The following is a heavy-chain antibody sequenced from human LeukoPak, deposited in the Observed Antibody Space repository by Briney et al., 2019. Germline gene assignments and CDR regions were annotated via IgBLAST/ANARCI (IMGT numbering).Heavy chain of an antibody. CDR3: ARAVYSNSYHFDY. Sequence: SETLSLTCTVSGGSISSGDDYWSWIRQPPGKGLEWIGHVYYSGRTYYNPSLKSRLTVSVDTSKNQFSLKLSSVTAADTAVYYCARAVYSNSYHFDYWGQGTLLTVSS. CDR1: GGSISSGDDY. J-gene: IGHJ4*02. CDR2: VYYSGRT. D-gene: IGHD6-6*01. V-gene: IGHV4-30-4*08.